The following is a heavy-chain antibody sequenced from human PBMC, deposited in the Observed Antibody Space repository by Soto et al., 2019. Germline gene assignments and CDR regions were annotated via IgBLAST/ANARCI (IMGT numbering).Heavy chain of an antibody. Sequence: GQAMKISCNTSGYGFICYLVACVRQEPGKGLEWMGTFYPDDSDTRYSPSFRGQVTISADKSVNTAYLQWSSLKASDNAIYYCARHRKSGGSYLMGFDYWGQGDRVTVSS. D-gene: IGHD1-26*01. J-gene: IGHJ4*02. CDR3: ARHRKSGGSYLMGFDY. V-gene: IGHV5-51*01. CDR2: FYPDDSDT. CDR1: GYGFICYL.